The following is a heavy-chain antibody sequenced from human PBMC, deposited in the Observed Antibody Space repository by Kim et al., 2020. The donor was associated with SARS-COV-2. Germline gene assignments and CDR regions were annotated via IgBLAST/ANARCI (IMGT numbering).Heavy chain of an antibody. J-gene: IGHJ6*03. CDR3: ASLPCSGGSCYSSYYYMDV. D-gene: IGHD2-15*01. V-gene: IGHV3-48*03. Sequence: GRFTISRDNAKNSLYLQMNSLRAEDTAVYYCASLPCSGGSCYSSYYYMDVWGKGTTVTVSS.